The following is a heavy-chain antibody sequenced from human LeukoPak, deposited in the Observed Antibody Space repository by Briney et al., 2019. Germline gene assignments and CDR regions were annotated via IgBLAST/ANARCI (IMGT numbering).Heavy chain of an antibody. CDR2: IEQDGSEK. CDR3: ARSTDITMIVVASYYFDY. V-gene: IGHV3-7*01. D-gene: IGHD3-22*01. CDR1: GFTFSSYW. J-gene: IGHJ4*02. Sequence: GGSLRLSCAASGFTFSSYWMSWVRQAPGKGLEWVANIEQDGSEKYYVDSVKGRFTISRDNAKNSLYLQMNSLRAEDTAVYYCARSTDITMIVVASYYFDYWGQGTLVTVSS.